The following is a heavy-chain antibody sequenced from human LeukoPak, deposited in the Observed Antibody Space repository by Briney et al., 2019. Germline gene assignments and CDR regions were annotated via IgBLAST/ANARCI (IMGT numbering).Heavy chain of an antibody. CDR1: GYIFTSHY. J-gene: IGHJ4*02. D-gene: IGHD6-13*01. CDR3: ARGRSSWYSDY. CDR2: INPSGGTT. Sequence: ASVKVSCKASGYIFTSHYMHWVRQAPGQGLQWMGIINPSGGTTNYAQKFQGRVTMTRDTSTSTVYMELSSLRSEDTAVYYCARGRSSWYSDYWGQGTLVTVSS. V-gene: IGHV1-46*01.